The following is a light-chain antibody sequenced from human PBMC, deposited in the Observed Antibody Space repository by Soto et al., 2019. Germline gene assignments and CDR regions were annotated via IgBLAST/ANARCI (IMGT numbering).Light chain of an antibody. CDR1: QSVSKN. Sequence: EIVLTQFPATLSVSPGERATLSCRASQSVSKNLAWYQQKPGQAPRLLIYGASTRATGIPARFSGSGSGTEFTLTISSLQSEDFAVYYCQQYNNWPPSTFGQGTRLEIK. J-gene: IGKJ5*01. CDR2: GAS. V-gene: IGKV3-15*01. CDR3: QQYNNWPPST.